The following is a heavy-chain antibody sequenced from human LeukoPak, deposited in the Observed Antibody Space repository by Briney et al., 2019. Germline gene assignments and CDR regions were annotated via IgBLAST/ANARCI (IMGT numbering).Heavy chain of an antibody. J-gene: IGHJ4*02. Sequence: AGGSLRLSCAASGFTFSSYWMSWVRQAPGKGLEWVANIKQDGSEKYYVDSVKGRFTISRDNAKNSLYLQMNSLRAEDTAVYYCAKAHYYGSGSPPWSFDYWGQGTLVTVSS. D-gene: IGHD3-10*01. CDR1: GFTFSSYW. V-gene: IGHV3-7*03. CDR3: AKAHYYGSGSPPWSFDY. CDR2: IKQDGSEK.